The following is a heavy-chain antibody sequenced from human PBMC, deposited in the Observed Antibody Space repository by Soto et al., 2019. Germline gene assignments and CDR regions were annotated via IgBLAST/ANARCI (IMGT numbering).Heavy chain of an antibody. J-gene: IGHJ6*02. D-gene: IGHD3-10*01. V-gene: IGHV1-18*01. CDR3: AREGYYSGSGTYSPPRYYGMDV. Sequence: QVQLVQSGAEVRKPGASVKVSCKASGYTFSNYGLSWVRQAPGQGLEWMGWISDYNGNTHYAQKFQGRLTMTTDTSVRTAYVELRGLTSDDTAVYFCAREGYYSGSGTYSPPRYYGMDVWGQGTTVTVSS. CDR2: ISDYNGNT. CDR1: GYTFSNYG.